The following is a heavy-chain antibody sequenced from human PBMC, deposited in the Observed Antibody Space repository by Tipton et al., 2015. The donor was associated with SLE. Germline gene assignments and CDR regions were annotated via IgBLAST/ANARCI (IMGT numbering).Heavy chain of an antibody. CDR1: DGSIRSTNYY. Sequence: TLSLTCTVSDGSIRSTNYYWGWIRQPPGKGLEWIGSIFYTGSTNYNPSLKSRVTISVDTSKNQFSLKLSSVTAADTAVYYCARGLNYYDSSGYYPFYYMDVWGKGTTVTVSS. CDR2: IFYTGST. V-gene: IGHV4-39*07. CDR3: ARGLNYYDSSGYYPFYYMDV. D-gene: IGHD3-22*01. J-gene: IGHJ6*03.